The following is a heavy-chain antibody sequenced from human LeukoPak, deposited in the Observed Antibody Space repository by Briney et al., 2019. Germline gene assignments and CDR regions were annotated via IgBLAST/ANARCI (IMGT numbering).Heavy chain of an antibody. Sequence: GGSLRLSCAASGFIFDEYDMNWVRQAPGKGLEWVSHINWNGNTIGYGDSVKGRFIISRDNAKNSLYLQMNSLRAEDTAFYYCARGLMGGYPYFENWGQGTLVTVSS. CDR3: ARGLMGGYPYFEN. V-gene: IGHV3-20*04. J-gene: IGHJ4*02. CDR1: GFIFDEYD. CDR2: INWNGNTI. D-gene: IGHD3-22*01.